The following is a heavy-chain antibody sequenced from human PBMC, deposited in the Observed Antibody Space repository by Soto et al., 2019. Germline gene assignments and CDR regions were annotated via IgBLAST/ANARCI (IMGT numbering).Heavy chain of an antibody. D-gene: IGHD2-15*01. Sequence: QITLKESGPTLVKPTQTLTLTCTFSGFSLSTSGVGVGWIRQPPGKALEWLALIYWDDDKRYSPSLKSRLTITKDTSKNQVILTMTNMDPVDTATYYCAHRRSYCSGGSCYSGFDYWGQGTLVTVSS. J-gene: IGHJ4*02. CDR2: IYWDDDK. V-gene: IGHV2-5*02. CDR1: GFSLSTSGVG. CDR3: AHRRSYCSGGSCYSGFDY.